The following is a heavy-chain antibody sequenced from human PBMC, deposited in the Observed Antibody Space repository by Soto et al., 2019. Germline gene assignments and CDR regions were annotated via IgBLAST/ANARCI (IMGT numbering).Heavy chain of an antibody. CDR2: IYDSGTT. J-gene: IGHJ6*02. CDR3: AREPMDSQTYLYGMNV. Sequence: QVQLQESGPGLLKPSQTLSLTCTVSGASISSGGNYWSWIRQHPGKGLEWFGSIYDSGTTYYNPSLKSRLSISRDTTKNQFSLRLTSVTAADTAVYYCAREPMDSQTYLYGMNVWGQGTTVTVSS. D-gene: IGHD3-10*01. V-gene: IGHV4-31*03. CDR1: GASISSGGNY.